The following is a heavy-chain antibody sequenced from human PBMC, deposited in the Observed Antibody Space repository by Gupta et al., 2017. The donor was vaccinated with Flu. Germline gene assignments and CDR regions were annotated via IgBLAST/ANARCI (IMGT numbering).Heavy chain of an antibody. Sequence: EVQLLESGGGLVQPGGSLRLSCAASGFTFSSYSMSWVRQAPGKGLEWVSAISGSGGSTYYADSVKGRFTISRDNSKNTLYRQMNSLRAEETAVYYCAKGTGITGTTWYYYGMDVWGQGTTVTVSS. V-gene: IGHV3-23*01. CDR2: ISGSGGST. CDR3: AKGTGITGTTWYYYGMDV. J-gene: IGHJ6*02. CDR1: GFTFSSYS. D-gene: IGHD1-7*01.